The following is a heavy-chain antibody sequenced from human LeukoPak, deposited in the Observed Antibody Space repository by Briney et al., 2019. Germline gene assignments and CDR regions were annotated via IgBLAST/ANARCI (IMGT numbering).Heavy chain of an antibody. V-gene: IGHV4-28*03. CDR3: ARGRDEHKAGY. CDR2: IHPSGSA. D-gene: IGHD6-25*01. J-gene: IGHJ4*02. Sequence: SDTLSLTCAVSGYSISSNNWWAWIRQPPGKGPEWIGCIHPSGSAYYNPSLTSRVAISVDTSMNQFSLKLSSVTAADTAVYYCARGRDEHKAGYWGQGALVTVSS. CDR1: GYSISSNNW.